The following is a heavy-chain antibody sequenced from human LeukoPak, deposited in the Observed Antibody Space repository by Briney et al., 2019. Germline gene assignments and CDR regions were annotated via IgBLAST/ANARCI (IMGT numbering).Heavy chain of an antibody. CDR1: GYTFTSYG. CDR2: ISAYNGNT. D-gene: IGHD1-7*01. CDR3: ARNSYNWNSMQLRWFDP. V-gene: IGHV1-18*01. J-gene: IGHJ5*02. Sequence: GASVKVSCKASGYTFTSYGISWVRQAPGQGREWMGWISAYNGNTNYAQKLQGRVTITTDTSTSTAYMQLRSLRSDDTAVYYCARNSYNWNSMQLRWFDPWGQGTLVTVSS.